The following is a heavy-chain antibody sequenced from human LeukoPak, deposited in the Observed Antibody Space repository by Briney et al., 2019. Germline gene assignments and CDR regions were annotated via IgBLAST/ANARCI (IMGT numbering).Heavy chain of an antibody. Sequence: GGSLKLSCAASGFTFSSYGMHWVRQAPGKGLEWVAVIWYDGSNKYYADSVKGRFTISRDNSKNTLYLQMNSLRAEDTAVYYCVCRSRGVDLYDYWGQGTLVTVSS. CDR3: VCRSRGVDLYDY. V-gene: IGHV3-33*01. CDR1: GFTFSSYG. J-gene: IGHJ4*02. CDR2: IWYDGSNK. D-gene: IGHD2-8*01.